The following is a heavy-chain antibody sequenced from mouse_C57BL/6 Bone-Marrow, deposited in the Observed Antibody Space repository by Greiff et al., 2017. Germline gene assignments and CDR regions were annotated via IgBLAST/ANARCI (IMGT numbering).Heavy chain of an antibody. CDR2: IDPEDGET. CDR3: ATGDSTLDY. Sequence: EVHLVESGAELVKPGASVKLSCTASGFNIKDYYMHWVKQRTEQGLEWIGRIDPEDGETKYAPKFPGKATITADTSSTTAYLQLSSLTSEDTAVYYCATGDSTLDYWGQGTSVTVSS. CDR1: GFNIKDYY. V-gene: IGHV14-2*01. J-gene: IGHJ4*01.